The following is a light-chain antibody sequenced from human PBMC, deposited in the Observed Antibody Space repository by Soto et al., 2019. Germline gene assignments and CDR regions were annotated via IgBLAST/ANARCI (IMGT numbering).Light chain of an antibody. Sequence: VQVTQSPSTLSASVGDRVTITCRASQGISNYLAWYQHKPGKVPKLLIYSASTLQSGVPSRFSGIGSGTDFTLTISSLEPEDVATYYSQLYTNAPYTLGQGTRLE. J-gene: IGKJ2*01. CDR1: QGISNY. CDR3: QLYTNAPYT. V-gene: IGKV1-27*01. CDR2: SAS.